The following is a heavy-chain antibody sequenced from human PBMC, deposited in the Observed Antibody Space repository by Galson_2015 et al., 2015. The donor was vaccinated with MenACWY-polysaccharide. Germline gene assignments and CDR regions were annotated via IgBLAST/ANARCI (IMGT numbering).Heavy chain of an antibody. CDR3: AKGIRGYCTNGVCYRAEFDY. Sequence: SLRLSCAASGFTFSSYAMSWVRQAPGKGLEWVSAISGSGGSTYYADSVKGRFTISRDNSKNTLYLQMNSLRAEDTAVYYCAKGIRGYCTNGVCYRAEFDYWGQGTLVTVSS. CDR2: ISGSGGST. CDR1: GFTFSSYA. V-gene: IGHV3-23*01. D-gene: IGHD2-8*01. J-gene: IGHJ4*02.